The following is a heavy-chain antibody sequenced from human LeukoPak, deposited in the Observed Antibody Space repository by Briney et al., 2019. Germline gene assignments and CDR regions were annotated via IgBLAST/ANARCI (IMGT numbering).Heavy chain of an antibody. CDR1: GFTFDDYA. J-gene: IGHJ4*02. CDR3: ARVLRHFDWSPFDY. V-gene: IGHV3-20*04. D-gene: IGHD3-9*01. Sequence: AGGSLTLSCAASGFTFDDYAMSWVRQGPGKGLEWVSGISWIGSSTGHADSVKGRFTISRDNARNSLYLQMNSLRAEDTAFYYCARVLRHFDWSPFDYWGQGTLVTVSS. CDR2: ISWIGSST.